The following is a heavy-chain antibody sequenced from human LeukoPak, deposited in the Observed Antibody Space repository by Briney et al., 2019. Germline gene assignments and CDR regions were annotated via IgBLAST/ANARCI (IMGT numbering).Heavy chain of an antibody. CDR2: IYSSGST. J-gene: IGHJ4*02. CDR3: ARVTGWFGADYYFDY. CDR1: GDSISSYY. Sequence: SETLSLTCTVSGDSISSYYWSWIRQPAGKGLEWIGRIYSSGSTNYNPSLKSRVAMSVDTSKNQFSLKLSSVTAADTAVYYCARVTGWFGADYYFDYWGQGTLVTVSS. D-gene: IGHD3-10*01. V-gene: IGHV4-4*07.